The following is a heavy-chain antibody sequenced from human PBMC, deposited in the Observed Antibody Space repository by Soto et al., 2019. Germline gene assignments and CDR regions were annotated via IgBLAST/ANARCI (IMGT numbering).Heavy chain of an antibody. V-gene: IGHV1-69*13. D-gene: IGHD1-26*01. CDR2: IVPIFGTA. J-gene: IGHJ4*02. CDR1: GGTFSSYA. Sequence: SVKVSCKASGGTFSSYAISWVRQAPGQGLEWMGGIVPIFGTANYAQKFQGRVTITADESTSTAYMELSSLRSEDTAVYYCARTPPPIVGATSYHFDYWGQGTMATVSS. CDR3: ARTPPPIVGATSYHFDY.